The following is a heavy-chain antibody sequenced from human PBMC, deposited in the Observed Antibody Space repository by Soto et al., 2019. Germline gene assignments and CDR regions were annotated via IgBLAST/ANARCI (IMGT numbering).Heavy chain of an antibody. CDR1: GFTFSDYY. J-gene: IGHJ6*03. CDR2: ISSSGSTI. V-gene: IGHV3-11*01. D-gene: IGHD2-2*01. CDR3: ARECSSTSCYYYYYMDV. Sequence: GGSLRLSCAASGFTFSDYYMSWIRQAPGKGLEWVSYISSSGSTIYYADSVKGRFTISRDNAKNSLYLQMNSLRAEDTAVYYCARECSSTSCYYYYYMDVWGKGTTVTVSS.